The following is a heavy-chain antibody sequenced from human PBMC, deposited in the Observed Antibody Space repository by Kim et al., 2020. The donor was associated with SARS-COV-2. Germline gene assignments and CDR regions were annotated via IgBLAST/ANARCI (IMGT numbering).Heavy chain of an antibody. D-gene: IGHD4-17*01. V-gene: IGHV3-20*04. CDR3: ARGNGDYTIDY. J-gene: IGHJ4*02. CDR1: GFTFDDYG. Sequence: GGSLRLSCAASGFTFDDYGMSWVRQAPGKGLEWVSGINWNGGSTGYADSVKCRFTISRDNAKNSLYLQMNSLRAEDTALYYCARGNGDYTIDYWGQGTLVTVSS. CDR2: INWNGGST.